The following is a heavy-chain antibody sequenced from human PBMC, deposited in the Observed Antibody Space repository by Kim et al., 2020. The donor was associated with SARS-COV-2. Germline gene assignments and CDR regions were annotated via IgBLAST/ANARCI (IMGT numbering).Heavy chain of an antibody. CDR1: GFTFSNAW. Sequence: GGSLRLSCAASGFTFSNAWMSWVRQAPGKGLEWVGRIKSKTDGGTTDYAAPVKGRFTISRDDSKNTLYLQMNSLKTEDTAVYYCTALAVVGATTLVDYWGQGTLVTVSS. CDR3: TALAVVGATTLVDY. J-gene: IGHJ4*02. D-gene: IGHD1-26*01. V-gene: IGHV3-15*01. CDR2: IKSKTDGGTT.